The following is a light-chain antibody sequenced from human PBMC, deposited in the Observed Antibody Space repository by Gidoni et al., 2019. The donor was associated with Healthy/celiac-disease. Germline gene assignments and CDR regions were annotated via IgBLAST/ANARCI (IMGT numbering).Light chain of an antibody. Sequence: EMTRSPATLAVSPGERATLSCRASQSVSSNLAWYQQKPGQAPRLLIYGASTRATGIPARFSGSGSGTEFALTISSLQSEGFAVYYCQQYNNWPPCTFGQXTKVEIK. CDR2: GAS. CDR3: QQYNNWPPCT. CDR1: QSVSSN. V-gene: IGKV3-15*01. J-gene: IGKJ2*02.